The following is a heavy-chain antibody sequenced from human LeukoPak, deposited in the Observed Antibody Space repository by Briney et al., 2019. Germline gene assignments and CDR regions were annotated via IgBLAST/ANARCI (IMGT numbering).Heavy chain of an antibody. CDR2: IFYSGST. Sequence: SETLSLTCSVSGGSISSYYWSWIRQPPGKGLEWIGYIFYSGSTNCNPSLKSRVTISVDTSKNQFSLKLSSETAADTAVYYCARGASPGAFDIWGHGTMVTVSS. D-gene: IGHD1-14*01. J-gene: IGHJ3*02. CDR3: ARGASPGAFDI. V-gene: IGHV4-59*01. CDR1: GGSISSYY.